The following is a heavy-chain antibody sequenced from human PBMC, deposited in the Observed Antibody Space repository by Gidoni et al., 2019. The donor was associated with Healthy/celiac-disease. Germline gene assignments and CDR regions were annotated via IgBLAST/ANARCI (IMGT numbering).Heavy chain of an antibody. D-gene: IGHD6-13*01. CDR3: ARPRTYSSSGYDAFDI. V-gene: IGHV5-10-1*01. J-gene: IGHJ3*02. CDR2: IDPSDSYT. Sequence: NGLEWMGRIDPSDSYTNYSPSFQGHVTISADKSISTAYLQWSSLKSSDTAMYYCARPRTYSSSGYDAFDIWGQGTMVTVSS.